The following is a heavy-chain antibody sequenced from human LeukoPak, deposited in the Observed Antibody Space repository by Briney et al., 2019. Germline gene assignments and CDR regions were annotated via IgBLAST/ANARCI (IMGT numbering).Heavy chain of an antibody. CDR1: GFTFSSYA. Sequence: GGSLRLSCAASGFTFSSYAMSWVGQAPGKGLEWVSAISGSGGSTYYADSVKGRFTISRDNSKNTLYLQMNSLRAEDTAVYYCANGITIFGVVNYWGQGTLVTVSS. CDR3: ANGITIFGVVNY. J-gene: IGHJ4*02. V-gene: IGHV3-23*01. D-gene: IGHD3-3*01. CDR2: ISGSGGST.